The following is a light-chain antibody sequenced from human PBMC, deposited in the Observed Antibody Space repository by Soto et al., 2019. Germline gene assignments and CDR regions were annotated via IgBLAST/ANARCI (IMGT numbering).Light chain of an antibody. CDR3: AAWDDSLRAVV. V-gene: IGLV1-44*01. J-gene: IGLJ2*01. CDR1: GYNIGTYA. CDR2: RNH. Sequence: QSVLTQSPSASATPGQRVTISCSGSGYNIGTYAVNWYQQLPGTAPTLLIFRNHQRPSGVPDRFSGSKSGTSASLAISGPQSEDEADYYCAAWDDSLRAVVFGGGTKVTVL.